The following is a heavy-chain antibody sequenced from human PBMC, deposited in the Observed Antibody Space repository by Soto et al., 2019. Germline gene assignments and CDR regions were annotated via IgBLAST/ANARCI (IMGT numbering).Heavy chain of an antibody. Sequence: EVQLVESGGDLVQPGGSLRLSCAASGITFSSHAMNWVRQAPGKGLEWVASIRATSATYYADSVKGRFIISRDNAKDSMCLQMILLRAEDTAVYDCLDGDYKWGQGTLVTVSS. V-gene: IGHV3-48*01. CDR1: GITFSSHA. CDR2: IRATSAT. J-gene: IGHJ4*02. CDR3: LDGDYK. D-gene: IGHD4-17*01.